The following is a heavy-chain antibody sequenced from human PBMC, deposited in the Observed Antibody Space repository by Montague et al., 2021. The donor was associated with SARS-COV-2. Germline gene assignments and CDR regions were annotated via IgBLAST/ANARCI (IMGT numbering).Heavy chain of an antibody. CDR3: TADFSDTAEQMAQTDL. Sequence: SLRLSCAASGFTFSSAWMTGVRQSPGKGLEWVGRIKSKAVGGAIQYATSVKGGFTISRDDSENTLYLQMDSLTTEDTAVYYCTADFSDTAEQMAQTDLWGQGTLVTVSS. D-gene: IGHD5-24*01. CDR1: GFTFSSAW. CDR2: IKSKAVGGAI. V-gene: IGHV3-15*01. J-gene: IGHJ5*02.